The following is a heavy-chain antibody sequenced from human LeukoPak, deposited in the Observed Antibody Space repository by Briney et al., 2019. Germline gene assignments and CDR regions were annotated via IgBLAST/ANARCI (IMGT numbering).Heavy chain of an antibody. V-gene: IGHV4-4*02. CDR3: ARVWDYYGSGTLDY. J-gene: IGHJ4*02. CDR2: IYHSGST. D-gene: IGHD3-10*01. Sequence: PGGSLRLSCAASGFTFSSYWMSWVRQPPGEGLGWSGEIYHSGSTNYNPSLKSRVTISVDKSKNQFSLKLSSVTAADTAVYYCARVWDYYGSGTLDYWGQGTLVTVSS. CDR1: GFTFSSYW.